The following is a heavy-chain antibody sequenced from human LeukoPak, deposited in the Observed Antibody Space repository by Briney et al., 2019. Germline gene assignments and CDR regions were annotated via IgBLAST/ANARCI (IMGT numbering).Heavy chain of an antibody. D-gene: IGHD2-2*01. CDR3: ARDRAVPAPKPYYFAS. J-gene: IGHJ4*02. CDR1: GFTFSSYA. Sequence: GRSLRLSCAASGFTFSSYAMHWVRQAPGKGLEWVAVISYDGSNKYYADSVKGRFTISRDNSKNTLYLQMNSLRAEDTAVYSGARDRAVPAPKPYYFASWGQETLVTVSS. CDR2: ISYDGSNK. V-gene: IGHV3-30-3*01.